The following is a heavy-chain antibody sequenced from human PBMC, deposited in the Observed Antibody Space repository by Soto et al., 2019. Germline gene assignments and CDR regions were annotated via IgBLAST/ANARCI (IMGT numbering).Heavy chain of an antibody. V-gene: IGHV3-23*01. CDR3: ANSWFGEFYYMDV. D-gene: IGHD3-10*01. CDR1: GFTFSSYA. CDR2: LSGSGGST. J-gene: IGHJ6*03. Sequence: EVQLLESGGGLVQPGGSLRLSCVVSGFTFSSYAMSWVRQTPGKGLEWVSALSGSGGSTYYADCVKGRFTISRDNSKSTLYLQMNSLGDEGTVVYYGANSWFGEFYYMDVLCKGTTVTDS.